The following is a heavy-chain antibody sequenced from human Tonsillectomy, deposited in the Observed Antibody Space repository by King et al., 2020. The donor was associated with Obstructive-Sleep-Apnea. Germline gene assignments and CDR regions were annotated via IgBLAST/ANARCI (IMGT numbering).Heavy chain of an antibody. CDR2: IISSGQPI. D-gene: IGHD2-15*01. CDR1: GLTVSDYS. Sequence: VQLVESGGGFVKPGGSLRLSCAASGLTVSDYSMTWIRQAPGKGLEWLSYIISSGQPIYYADSVKSRFTISRDNAKSSLYLRMNSLRAEDTAVYYCARDNMDCSGGSGFSRWYFDLWGRGTPVTVSS. V-gene: IGHV3-11*01. J-gene: IGHJ2*01. CDR3: ARDNMDCSGGSGFSRWYFDL.